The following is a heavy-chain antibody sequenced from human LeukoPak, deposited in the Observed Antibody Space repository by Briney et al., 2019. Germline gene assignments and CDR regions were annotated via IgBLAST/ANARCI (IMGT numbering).Heavy chain of an antibody. D-gene: IGHD6-19*01. V-gene: IGHV1-18*04. CDR1: GYTFTSYG. CDR2: ISGYNGNT. CDR3: ARETTVAGFDY. Sequence: ASVKVSCTASGYTFTSYGISWVRQAPGQGLEWMGWISGYNGNTNYAQKLQGRVTMTTDTSTSTAYMELRSLRSDDTAVYYCARETTVAGFDYWGQGTLVTVSS. J-gene: IGHJ4*02.